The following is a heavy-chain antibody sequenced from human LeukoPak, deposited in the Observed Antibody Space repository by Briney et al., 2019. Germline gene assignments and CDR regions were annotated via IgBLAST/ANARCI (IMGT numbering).Heavy chain of an antibody. CDR3: AREQVYDILTDYYKHAFDI. V-gene: IGHV3-66*01. CDR1: GFTAKNSY. CDR2: IHSGGRT. Sequence: PGGSLRLSCAVSGFTAKNSYMSWVRQAPGKGLEWVSVIHSGGRTQYAESVKGRFTISRDNSKNTLFLQMNNLRGEDTAVYYCAREQVYDILTDYYKHAFDIWGQGTMVTVSS. J-gene: IGHJ3*02. D-gene: IGHD3-9*01.